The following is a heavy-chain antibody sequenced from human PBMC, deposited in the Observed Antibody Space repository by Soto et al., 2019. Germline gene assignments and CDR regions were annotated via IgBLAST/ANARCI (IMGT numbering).Heavy chain of an antibody. J-gene: IGHJ4*02. CDR1: GGSISSGGYS. CDR3: ARAGGLGAVAVDY. V-gene: IGHV4-30-2*01. D-gene: IGHD6-19*01. CDR2: IYHSGST. Sequence: QLQLQESGSGLVKPSQTLSLTCAVSGGSISSGGYSWSWIRQPPGKGLEWIGYIYHSGSTYYNPSLKSRVTISVDRSKHHFSPKLSSVTAADTAVYYCARAGGLGAVAVDYWGQGTLVTVSS.